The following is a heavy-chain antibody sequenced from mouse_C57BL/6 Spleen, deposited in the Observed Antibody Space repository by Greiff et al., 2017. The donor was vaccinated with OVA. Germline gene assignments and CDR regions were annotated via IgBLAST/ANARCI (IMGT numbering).Heavy chain of an antibody. Sequence: VQLQQSVAELVRPGASVKLSCTASGFNIKNTYMHWVKQRPAQGLEWIGRIDPANGNTKYAPKFQGKATITADTSSNTAYLQLSSLTSEDTAIYYCARGWTYGSSSPWFAYWGQGTLVTVSA. CDR3: ARGWTYGSSSPWFAY. CDR2: IDPANGNT. CDR1: GFNIKNTY. D-gene: IGHD1-1*01. J-gene: IGHJ3*01. V-gene: IGHV14-3*01.